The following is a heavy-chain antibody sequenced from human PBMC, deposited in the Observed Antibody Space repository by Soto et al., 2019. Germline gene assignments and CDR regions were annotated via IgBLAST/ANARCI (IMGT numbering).Heavy chain of an antibody. D-gene: IGHD3-10*02. CDR2: IFSDTA. J-gene: IGHJ4*02. CDR3: ATAVHYFPGSRVTFDS. V-gene: IGHV1-69*06. Sequence: AVQVSGTACGGRFCYSSVTWLRQAPGRGLGWMGHIFSDTADYAHTFQGRVTISADKSTATAYMQLDSLTSNDTAVYYCATAVHYFPGSRVTFDSWGQG. CDR1: GGRFCYSS.